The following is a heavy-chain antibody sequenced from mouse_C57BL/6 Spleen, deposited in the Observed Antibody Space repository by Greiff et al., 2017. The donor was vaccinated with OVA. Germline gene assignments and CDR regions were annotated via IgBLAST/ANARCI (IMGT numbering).Heavy chain of an antibody. CDR1: GFTFSSYG. CDR2: ISSGGSYT. V-gene: IGHV5-6*01. J-gene: IGHJ1*03. CDR3: ARQGGVPHWYFDV. D-gene: IGHD5-1*01. Sequence: EVKVVESGGDLVKPGGSLKLSCAASGFTFSSYGMSWVRQTPDKRLEWVATISSGGSYTYYPDSVKGRFTISRDNAKNTLYLQMSSLKSEDTAMYYCARQGGVPHWYFDVWGTGTTVTVSS.